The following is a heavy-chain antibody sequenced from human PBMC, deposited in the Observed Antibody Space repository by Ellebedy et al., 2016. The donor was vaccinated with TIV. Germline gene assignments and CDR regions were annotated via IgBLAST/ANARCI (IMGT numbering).Heavy chain of an antibody. CDR1: GGSISSYY. D-gene: IGHD3-22*01. V-gene: IGHV4-59*08. Sequence: MPGGSLRLSCTVSGGSISSYYWSWIRQPPGKGLEWIGYIYYSGSTNYNPSLKSRGTKSVDTSKNQFSLKLSSVTAADTAVYYCASTNYYDSSGYYYYFDYWGQGTLVTVSS. J-gene: IGHJ4*02. CDR2: IYYSGST. CDR3: ASTNYYDSSGYYYYFDY.